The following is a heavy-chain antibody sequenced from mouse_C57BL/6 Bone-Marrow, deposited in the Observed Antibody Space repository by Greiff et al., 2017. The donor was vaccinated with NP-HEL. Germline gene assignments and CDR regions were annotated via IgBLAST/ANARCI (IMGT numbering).Heavy chain of an antibody. Sequence: QVQLQQPGAELVMPGASVKLSCKASGYTFTSYWMHWVKQRPGQGLEWIGEIDPSDSSTNYNQKFKGKSTLTVDKSSSTSYMQLRSLTSADSAVYYCARLGTMPLYWYFGVWCTGTTVTVSS. CDR2: IDPSDSST. CDR3: ARLGTMPLYWYFGV. CDR1: GYTFTSYW. D-gene: IGHD1-1*02. V-gene: IGHV1-69*01. J-gene: IGHJ1*03.